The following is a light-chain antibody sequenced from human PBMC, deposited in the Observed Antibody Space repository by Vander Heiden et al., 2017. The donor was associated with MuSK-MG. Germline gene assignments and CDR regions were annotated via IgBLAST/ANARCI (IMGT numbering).Light chain of an antibody. J-gene: IGKJ5*01. CDR3: QQSYSTPAIT. V-gene: IGKV1-39*01. CDR1: QSISSY. Sequence: DIQMTQSRSSLSASVGDRVTITCRASQSISSYLNWYQQKPGKAPKRLIYAASSSKSGVPSRCSGSGSGTDFTLTISRLQPEDFATYYCQQSYSTPAITFGQGTRLEIK. CDR2: AAS.